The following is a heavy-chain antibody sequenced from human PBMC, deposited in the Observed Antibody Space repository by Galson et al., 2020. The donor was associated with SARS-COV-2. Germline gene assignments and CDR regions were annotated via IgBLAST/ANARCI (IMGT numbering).Heavy chain of an antibody. J-gene: IGHJ4*02. V-gene: IGHV3-9*01. CDR3: AKVSDSTTPFDY. CDR2: ISWNSGSI. CDR1: GFTFDDYA. Sequence: TGGSLRLSCAASGFTFDDYAMHWVRQAPGKGLEWVSGISWNSGSIGYADSVKGRFTISRDNARNSLYLQMNSLRAEDTALYYCAKVSDSTTPFDYWGQGTLVTVSS. D-gene: IGHD5-12*01.